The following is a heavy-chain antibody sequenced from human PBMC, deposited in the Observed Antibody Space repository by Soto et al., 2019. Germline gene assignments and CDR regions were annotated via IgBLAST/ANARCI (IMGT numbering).Heavy chain of an antibody. V-gene: IGHV1-69*01. J-gene: IGHJ4*02. CDR2: ISPFFGTT. CDR3: AREVVTETTWGSFDS. CDR1: GGGTLSKDA. Sequence: QVHLVQSGADGRQSGSSVRVSCTASGGGTLSKDAISCVRQAPGQGLEWLGRISPFFGTTDYSQSFQGRLTMTADASTGTVYMDLRSLKSDDTAVYYCAREVVTETTWGSFDSWGQGTLVTVSS. D-gene: IGHD2-21*02.